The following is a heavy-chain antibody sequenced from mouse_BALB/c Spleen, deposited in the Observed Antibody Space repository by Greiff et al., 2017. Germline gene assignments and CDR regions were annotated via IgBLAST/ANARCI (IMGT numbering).Heavy chain of an antibody. CDR2: IWRGGST. J-gene: IGHJ4*01. D-gene: IGHD2-10*01. V-gene: IGHV2-5-1*01. Sequence: QVQLKESGPSLVQPSQSLSITCTVSGFSLTSYGVHRVRQSPGKGLEWLGVIWRGGSTDYNAAFMSRLSITKDNSKSQVFFKMNSLQADDTAIYYCAKKEGPYYGLYYYAMDYWGQGTSVTVSS. CDR3: AKKEGPYYGLYYYAMDY. CDR1: GFSLTSYG.